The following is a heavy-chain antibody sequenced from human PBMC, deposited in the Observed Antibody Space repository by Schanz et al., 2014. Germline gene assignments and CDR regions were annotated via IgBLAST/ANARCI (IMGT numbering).Heavy chain of an antibody. D-gene: IGHD3-9*01. CDR2: VSSSSSYT. J-gene: IGHJ5*02. V-gene: IGHV3-48*01. CDR3: AKAADWPVTQFDP. CDR1: GFTFSTSA. Sequence: EVQLLESGGGLVQPGGSLRLSCAASGFTFSTSAMSWVRQVPGKGLEWVSYVSSSSSYTHYADSVKGRFTISRDNAKNSLFLQMSSLRADDTAVYYCAKAADWPVTQFDPWGQGTLVTVSS.